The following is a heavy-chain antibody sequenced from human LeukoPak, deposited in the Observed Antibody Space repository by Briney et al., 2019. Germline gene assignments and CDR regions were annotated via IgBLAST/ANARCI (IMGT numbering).Heavy chain of an antibody. D-gene: IGHD3-9*01. V-gene: IGHV4-59*01. J-gene: IGHJ6*02. CDR3: AREHWLLSSKTWYYYGLDV. CDR2: IYYSGST. CDR1: GGSISSYY. Sequence: SETLSLTCTVSGGSISSYYWSWIRQPPGKGLEWIGYIYYSGSTTYNPSLKSRVTISSDTSKNQFFLIMRSVTDADTAVYYCAREHWLLSSKTWYYYGLDVWGQGTTVTVSS.